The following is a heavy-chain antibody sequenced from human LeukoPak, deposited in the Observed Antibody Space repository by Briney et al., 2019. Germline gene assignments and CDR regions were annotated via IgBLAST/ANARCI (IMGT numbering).Heavy chain of an antibody. D-gene: IGHD4-17*01. CDR1: GYTFTGYY. V-gene: IGHV1-2*02. CDR2: INPNSGGT. J-gene: IGHJ5*02. Sequence: ASVKVSCKASGYTFTGYYMHWVRQAPGQGLEWMGWINPNSGGTNYAPKFQGRVTMTRDTSISTAYMELSRLRSDDTAVYYCAREGAPYGDYRWFDPWGQGTLVTVSS. CDR3: AREGAPYGDYRWFDP.